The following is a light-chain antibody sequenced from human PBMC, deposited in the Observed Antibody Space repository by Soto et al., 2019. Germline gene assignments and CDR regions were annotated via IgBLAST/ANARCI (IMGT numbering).Light chain of an antibody. J-gene: IGKJ1*01. CDR3: QQANNFPWT. V-gene: IGKV1-12*01. CDR2: GTS. CDR1: QGINKW. Sequence: DIQMTQSPSSVSASVGDKVTITCRASQGINKWVAWYQQKPGKAPKLLIYGTSSLQSGVPSRFSGSGSGTDFSLTISSLQPEDFATYYCQQANNFPWTFGQGTKVEIK.